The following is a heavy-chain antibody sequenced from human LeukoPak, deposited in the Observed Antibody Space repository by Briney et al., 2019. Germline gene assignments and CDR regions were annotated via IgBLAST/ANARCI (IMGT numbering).Heavy chain of an antibody. D-gene: IGHD6-13*01. CDR1: GGSISSYY. CDR2: IYYSGST. V-gene: IGHV4-59*01. CDR3: ASFSAAADTYTV. J-gene: IGHJ3*01. Sequence: SETLSLTCTVSGGSISSYYWSWIRQPPGKGLEWIGYIYYSGSTNYNPSLKSRVTISVDTSKNQFSLKLSSVTAADTAVYYCASFSAAADTYTVWGQGIMVTVSS.